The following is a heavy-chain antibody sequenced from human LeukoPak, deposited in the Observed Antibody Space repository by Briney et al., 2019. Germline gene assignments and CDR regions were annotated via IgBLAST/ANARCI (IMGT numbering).Heavy chain of an antibody. CDR1: GFTFSGYA. CDR3: TKGSRSSGGHYFDY. D-gene: IGHD6-13*01. J-gene: IGHJ4*02. CDR2: TSGSGTGT. V-gene: IGHV3-23*01. Sequence: PGGSLRLSCAASGFTFSGYAMSWVRQAPGKGLEWVSGTSGSGTGTYYADSVKGRFTISRDNSKNTLYLQMSSLRAEDTAIFYCTKGSRSSGGHYFDYWGQGTLVTVSS.